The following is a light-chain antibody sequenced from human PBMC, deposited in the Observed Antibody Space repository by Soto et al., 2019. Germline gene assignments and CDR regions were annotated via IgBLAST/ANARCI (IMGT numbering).Light chain of an antibody. Sequence: EIVLTQSPGTLSTSPGERATLSCRASQSVSSSYLAWYQHKPGQAPRLLIYGASTRATGIPDRFSGSGSGTDFTLTISRLESEDFAVYYCQQYGSSPYTFGHGTKLEIK. CDR1: QSVSSSY. CDR2: GAS. CDR3: QQYGSSPYT. V-gene: IGKV3-20*01. J-gene: IGKJ2*01.